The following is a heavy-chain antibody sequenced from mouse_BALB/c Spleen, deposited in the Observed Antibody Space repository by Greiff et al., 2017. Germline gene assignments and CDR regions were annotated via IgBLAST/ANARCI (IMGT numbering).Heavy chain of an antibody. CDR2: ISSGGGST. Sequence: EVQRVESGGGLVKPGGSLKLSCAASGFAFSSYDMSWVRQTPEKRLEWVAYISSGGGSTYYPDTVKGRFTISRDNAKNTLYLQMSSLKSEDTAMYYCARHYYGYVGYYAMDYWGQGTSVTVSS. CDR3: ARHYYGYVGYYAMDY. V-gene: IGHV5-12-1*01. D-gene: IGHD1-2*01. CDR1: GFAFSSYD. J-gene: IGHJ4*01.